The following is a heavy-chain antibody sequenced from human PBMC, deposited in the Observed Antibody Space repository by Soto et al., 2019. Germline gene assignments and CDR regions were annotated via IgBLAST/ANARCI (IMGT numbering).Heavy chain of an antibody. V-gene: IGHV3-30*18. CDR3: AKDLVAPAAALDY. CDR2: ISYDGSNK. J-gene: IGHJ4*02. Sequence: QVQLVESGGGVVQPGRSLRLSCAASGFTXXXYGMHWVRQAPGKGLEWVAVISYDGSNKYYADSVKGRFTISRDNSKNTLYLQMNSLRAEDTAVYYCAKDLVAPAAALDYWGQGTLVTVSS. D-gene: IGHD5-12*01. CDR1: GFTXXXYG.